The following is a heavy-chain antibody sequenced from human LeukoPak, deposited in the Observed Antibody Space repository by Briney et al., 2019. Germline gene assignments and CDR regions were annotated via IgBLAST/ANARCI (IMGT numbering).Heavy chain of an antibody. V-gene: IGHV3-23*01. CDR1: GFTFNTYA. Sequence: GGSLRLSCAASGFTFNTYAMSWVRQAPGKGLEWVSGLNYSGGSTYYADSVKGRFIISRDNSKSTLYLQMNSLRVEDTAVYYCAKGPANWGQGTLVTVSS. CDR3: AKGPAN. CDR2: LNYSGGST. D-gene: IGHD2-2*01. J-gene: IGHJ4*02.